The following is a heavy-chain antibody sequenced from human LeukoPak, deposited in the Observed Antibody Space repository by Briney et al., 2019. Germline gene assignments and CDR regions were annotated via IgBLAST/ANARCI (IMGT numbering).Heavy chain of an antibody. CDR2: IYHSGST. CDR1: GGSISSGGYS. J-gene: IGHJ4*02. D-gene: IGHD5-24*01. CDR3: AREVATMFFDY. Sequence: PSQTLSLTCAVSGGSISSGGYSWSWIRQPPGKGLEWIGYIYHSGSTYYNPSLKSRATISVDRSKNQFSLKLSSVTAADTAVYYCAREVATMFFDYWGQGTLVTVSS. V-gene: IGHV4-30-2*01.